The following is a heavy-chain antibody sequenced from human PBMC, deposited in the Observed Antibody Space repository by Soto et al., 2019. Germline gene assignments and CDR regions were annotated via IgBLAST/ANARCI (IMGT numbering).Heavy chain of an antibody. J-gene: IGHJ5*02. V-gene: IGHV1-69*12. CDR2: IIPIFGTA. Sequence: QVQLVQSGAEVKKPGSSVKVSCKASGGTFSSYAISWVRQAPGQGLEWMGGIIPIFGTANYAQKFEGRVTITADESTSTAYMELSSLRSEDTAVDYCAREGGLWFGTTWFYPWGQGTLVTVSS. CDR1: GGTFSSYA. D-gene: IGHD3-10*01. CDR3: AREGGLWFGTTWFYP.